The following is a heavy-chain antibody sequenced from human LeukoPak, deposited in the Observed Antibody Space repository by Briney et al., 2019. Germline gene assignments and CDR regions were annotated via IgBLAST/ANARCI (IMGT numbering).Heavy chain of an antibody. CDR2: ISYDGSNK. V-gene: IGHV3-30*01. Sequence: GRSLRLSCAASGFTFSSYAMHWVRQAPGKGLEWVAVISYDGSNKYYADSVKGRFTISRDNSKHTLYLQMNRLRAEDTAVYYCARGRTAYDSSGYYLNFDYWGQGTLVTVSS. CDR3: ARGRTAYDSSGYYLNFDY. D-gene: IGHD3-22*01. J-gene: IGHJ4*02. CDR1: GFTFSSYA.